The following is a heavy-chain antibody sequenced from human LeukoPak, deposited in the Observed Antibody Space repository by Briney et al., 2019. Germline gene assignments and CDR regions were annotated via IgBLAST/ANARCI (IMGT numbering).Heavy chain of an antibody. CDR2: IKQDGKKR. Sequence: GGSLRLSCAASEFTFRDYWMSWVRQAPGKGLEWVANIKQDGKKRFYVDSVKGRFIISRDNAKDSLYLQMNSLGVEDTAVYYCAREGGDWFDPWGQGTLVTVSS. CDR1: EFTFRDYW. V-gene: IGHV3-7*01. D-gene: IGHD3-16*01. J-gene: IGHJ5*02. CDR3: AREGGDWFDP.